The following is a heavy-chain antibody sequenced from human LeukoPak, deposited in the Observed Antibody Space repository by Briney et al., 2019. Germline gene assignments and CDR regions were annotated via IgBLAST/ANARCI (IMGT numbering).Heavy chain of an antibody. CDR3: AKSGYNRFDY. CDR2: IYSGGST. Sequence: GGSLRLSCAASGFTVSSSYMSWVRQAPGKGLEWVSVIYSGGSTYYADSVKGRFTISRDNSKNTVYLQMNSLIAEDTAVYYCAKSGYNRFDYWGQGTRVTVSS. V-gene: IGHV3-53*01. D-gene: IGHD5-24*01. J-gene: IGHJ4*02. CDR1: GFTVSSSY.